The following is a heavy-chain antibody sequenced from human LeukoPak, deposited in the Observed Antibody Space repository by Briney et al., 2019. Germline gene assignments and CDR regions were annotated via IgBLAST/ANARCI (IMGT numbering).Heavy chain of an antibody. Sequence: PGGSLRLSRVASGFTFSNYGMHWVRQAPGKGLEWVAVTSYDGSNKYYADSVKGRFTISRDNSKNTLYLQMNSLRAEDTAVYYCATPMVRGGGRVGGENDYGGQGTLVTVSS. J-gene: IGHJ4*02. CDR3: ATPMVRGGGRVGGENDY. D-gene: IGHD3-10*01. CDR2: TSYDGSNK. V-gene: IGHV3-30*03. CDR1: GFTFSNYG.